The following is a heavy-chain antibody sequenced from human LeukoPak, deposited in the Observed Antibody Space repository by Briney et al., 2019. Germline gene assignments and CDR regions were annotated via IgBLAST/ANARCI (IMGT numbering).Heavy chain of an antibody. J-gene: IGHJ3*02. V-gene: IGHV1-24*01. Sequence: ASVKVSCKVSGYTLTELSMHWVRQAPGKGLEWMGGFDPEGGETIYAQKFQGRVTMTEDTSTDTAYMELSSLRSEDTAVYYCATDPGAGTTAFLAFDIWGQGTMVTVSS. CDR2: FDPEGGET. D-gene: IGHD1-1*01. CDR1: GYTLTELS. CDR3: ATDPGAGTTAFLAFDI.